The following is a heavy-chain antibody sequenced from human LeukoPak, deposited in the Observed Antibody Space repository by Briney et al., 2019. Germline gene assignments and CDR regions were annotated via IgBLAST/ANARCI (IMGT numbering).Heavy chain of an antibody. J-gene: IGHJ4*02. CDR3: AKPHSSGWYYFDY. CDR2: ISGSGGST. D-gene: IGHD6-19*01. Sequence: GRSLRLSCEVSGFTFSRHWMSWVRQAPGKGLEWVSAISGSGGSTYYADSVKGRFTISRDNSKNTLYLQMNSLRAEDTAVYYCAKPHSSGWYYFDYWGQGTLVTVSS. CDR1: GFTFSRHW. V-gene: IGHV3-23*01.